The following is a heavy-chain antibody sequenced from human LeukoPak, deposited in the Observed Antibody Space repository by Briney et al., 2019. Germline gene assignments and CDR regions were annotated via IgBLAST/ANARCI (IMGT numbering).Heavy chain of an antibody. V-gene: IGHV4-59*08. Sequence: PSETLSLTCTVSGGSISSYYWSWIRQPPGKGLEWIGYIYYSGSTSYNPSLKSRVTISIDTPKNQFSLKLNSVTAADTAVYYCARHRNSGYYSYGLDVWGQGTTVTVSS. J-gene: IGHJ6*02. CDR3: ARHRNSGYYSYGLDV. D-gene: IGHD5-12*01. CDR1: GGSISSYY. CDR2: IYYSGST.